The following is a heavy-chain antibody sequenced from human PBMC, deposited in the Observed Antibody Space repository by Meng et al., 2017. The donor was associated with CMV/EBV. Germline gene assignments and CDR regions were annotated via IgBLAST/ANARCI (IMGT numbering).Heavy chain of an antibody. V-gene: IGHV3-66*02. Sequence: LILYCAASGLNVSSNYMSWVRQAPGKGLEWVSVIYSGGSTYYADSVKGRFTISRDNSKNTLYLQMNSLRAEDTAVYYCARGTPQFDPWGQGTLVTVSS. CDR2: IYSGGST. CDR1: GLNVSSNY. CDR3: ARGTPQFDP. J-gene: IGHJ5*02. D-gene: IGHD2-15*01.